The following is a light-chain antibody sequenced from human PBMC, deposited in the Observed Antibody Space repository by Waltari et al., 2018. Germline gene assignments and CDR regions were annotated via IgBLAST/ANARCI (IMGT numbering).Light chain of an antibody. CDR1: VLGRKY. CDR2: KDS. Sequence: SYELTQPSSVSVSPGQTARITCSGDVLGRKYARWFQQKPGQAPVLVIYKDSERPSGNPERFSGSRSGTTVTWTINGAQVEDEADYYCYAATDNNRVFGGGTKLIVL. V-gene: IGLV3-27*01. CDR3: YAATDNNRV. J-gene: IGLJ3*02.